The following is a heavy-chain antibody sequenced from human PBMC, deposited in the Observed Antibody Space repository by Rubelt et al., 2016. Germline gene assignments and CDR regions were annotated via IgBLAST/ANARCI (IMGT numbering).Heavy chain of an antibody. Sequence: VQLQESGPGLVKPSETLSLTCTVSGGSISSYYWSWIRQPPGKGLEWIGYIYYSGSTNYNPSLKSRVTISVDTSKNQFSLKLSSVTAADTAVYYCARHAVVTPDFDYWGQGTLVTVSS. CDR3: ARHAVVTPDFDY. CDR2: IYYSGST. J-gene: IGHJ4*02. CDR1: GGSISSYY. V-gene: IGHV4-59*08. D-gene: IGHD4-23*01.